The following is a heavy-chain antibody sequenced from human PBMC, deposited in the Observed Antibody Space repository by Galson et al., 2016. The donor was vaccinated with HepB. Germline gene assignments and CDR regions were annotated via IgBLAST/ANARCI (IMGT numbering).Heavy chain of an antibody. V-gene: IGHV1-18*01. CDR3: ARVIRDIVVVPAARGTAYYYYYGMDV. Sequence: CKASGYTFTSYGISWVRQAPGQGLEWMGWISAYNGNTNYAQKLQGRVTMTTDTSTSTAYMELRSLRSDDTAVYYCARVIRDIVVVPAARGTAYYYYYGMDVWGQGTTVTVSS. CDR1: GYTFTSYG. J-gene: IGHJ6*02. D-gene: IGHD2-2*01. CDR2: ISAYNGNT.